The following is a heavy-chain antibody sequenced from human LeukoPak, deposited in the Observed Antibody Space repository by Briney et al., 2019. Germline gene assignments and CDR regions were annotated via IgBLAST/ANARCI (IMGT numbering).Heavy chain of an antibody. D-gene: IGHD3-22*01. CDR3: AKARDSSGYYYVSRGIDAFEI. V-gene: IGHV4-34*01. Sequence: SETLSLTCAVYGGSFSGYYWSWIRQPPGKGLEWIGEINHSGSTNYNPSLKSRVTISVDTSKNQFSLKLSSVTAADTAVYYCAKARDSSGYYYVSRGIDAFEIWGQGTMVTVSS. CDR2: INHSGST. CDR1: GGSFSGYY. J-gene: IGHJ3*02.